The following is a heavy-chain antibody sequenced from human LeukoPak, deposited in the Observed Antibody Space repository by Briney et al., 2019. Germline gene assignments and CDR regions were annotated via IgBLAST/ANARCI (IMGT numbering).Heavy chain of an antibody. J-gene: IGHJ4*02. Sequence: TGGSLRLSCATSRFTFSSNWMSWVRHVPGRGLDWVANIKPDGSAEYYAASVKGRFTVSRDNSKNTLYLQMNSLRAEDTAVYYCAREPPGYCSGGSCYPCDYWGQGTLVTVSS. CDR2: IKPDGSAE. CDR3: AREPPGYCSGGSCYPCDY. CDR1: RFTFSSNW. V-gene: IGHV3-7*01. D-gene: IGHD2-15*01.